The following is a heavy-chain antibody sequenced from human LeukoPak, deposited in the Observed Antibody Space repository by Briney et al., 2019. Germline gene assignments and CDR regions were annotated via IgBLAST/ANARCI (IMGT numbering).Heavy chain of an antibody. D-gene: IGHD3-10*01. Sequence: GGSLRLSCVATGFTFKSYSMNWVRQAPGKGLEWVSFITSTSSDVFYADSVKGRFTVSRDNARNSLYLQMNSLRAEDTAVYYCARAAGHYFDYWGQGSPVTVSS. CDR2: ITSTSSDV. CDR3: ARAAGHYFDY. CDR1: GFTFKSYS. J-gene: IGHJ4*02. V-gene: IGHV3-21*05.